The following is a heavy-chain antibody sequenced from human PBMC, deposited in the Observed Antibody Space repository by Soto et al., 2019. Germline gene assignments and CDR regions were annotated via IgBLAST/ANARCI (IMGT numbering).Heavy chain of an antibody. J-gene: IGHJ6*02. V-gene: IGHV1-46*01. CDR2: INTSGGST. D-gene: IGHD6-25*01. CDR3: ARGDGRGSSGFDSCYGRDV. Sequence: QVQLVQSGAEVKKPGASVKVSCKASGYTFTNYSIHWVRQAPRQGLEWMGIINTSGGSTSYAQKSQGRVTMTSDTSTSTVYMELGSLRSEDTAVYYCARGDGRGSSGFDSCYGRDVWGHGTTVTVSS. CDR1: GYTFTNYS.